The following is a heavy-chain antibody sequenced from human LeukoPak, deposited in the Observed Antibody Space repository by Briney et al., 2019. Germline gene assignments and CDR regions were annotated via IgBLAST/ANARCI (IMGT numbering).Heavy chain of an antibody. V-gene: IGHV4-39*07. D-gene: IGHD1-26*01. CDR1: SGSISSDNYY. Sequence: PSETLSLTCSVSSGSISSDNYYWGWIRQPPGKGLECIGSIYYSGSTYYNPSLKSRVTISLDTSKSQFSLKLSSVTAADTAVYYCARYDSGTYYRYFDYWGQGTLVTVSS. J-gene: IGHJ4*02. CDR2: IYYSGST. CDR3: ARYDSGTYYRYFDY.